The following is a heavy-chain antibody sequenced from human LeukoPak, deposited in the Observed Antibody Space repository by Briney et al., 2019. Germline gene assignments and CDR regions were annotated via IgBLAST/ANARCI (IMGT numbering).Heavy chain of an antibody. D-gene: IGHD2/OR15-2a*01. CDR3: ARVLSFPYLLDS. V-gene: IGHV4-38-2*01. Sequence: PSETLSLTCAISGHSTTRGYYWAWFRQSPGKGLEWIATFFQSHKSFYNASLESRVTMSLDTSKSQFSLTLTSVTAADTAVYSCARVLSFPYLLDSWGRGTQVTVSS. CDR1: GHSTTRGYY. CDR2: FFQSHKS. J-gene: IGHJ4*02.